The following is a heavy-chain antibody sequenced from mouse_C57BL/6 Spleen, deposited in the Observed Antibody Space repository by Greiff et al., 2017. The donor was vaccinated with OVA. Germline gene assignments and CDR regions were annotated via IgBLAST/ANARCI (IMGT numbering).Heavy chain of an antibody. Sequence: EVQLQQSGPVLVKPGASVKMSCKASGYTFTDYYINWVKQSHGKSLEWIGVINPYNGGTSYNQKFKGKATLTVDKSSSTAYMELNSLTSEDSAVYYCALRESAGYLWFAYWGQGTLVTVSA. CDR2: INPYNGGT. V-gene: IGHV1-19*01. J-gene: IGHJ3*01. CDR1: GYTFTDYY. CDR3: ALRESAGYLWFAY. D-gene: IGHD3-2*02.